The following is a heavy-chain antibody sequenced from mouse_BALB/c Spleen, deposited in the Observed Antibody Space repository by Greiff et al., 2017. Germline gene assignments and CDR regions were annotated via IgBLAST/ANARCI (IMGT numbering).Heavy chain of an antibody. J-gene: IGHJ1*01. CDR1: GFNFKDTY. Sequence: EVKLMESGAELVKPGASVKLSCTASGFNFKDTYMHWVKQRPEQGLQWIGRIDPANGNTKYDPKFQGKATITADTSSNTAYLQLSSLTSEDTAVYFCARLMGYFDVWGAGTTVTVSS. V-gene: IGHV14-3*02. CDR2: IDPANGNT. CDR3: ARLMGYFDV.